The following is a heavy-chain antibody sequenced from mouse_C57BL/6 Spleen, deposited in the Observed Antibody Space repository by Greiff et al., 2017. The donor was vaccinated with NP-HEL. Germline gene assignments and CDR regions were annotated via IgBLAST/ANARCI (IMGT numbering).Heavy chain of an antibody. Sequence: EVNVVESGGDLVKPGGSLKLSCAASGFTFSSYGMSWVRQTPDKRLEWVATISSGGSYTYYPDSVKGRFTISRDSAKNTLYLQMSSLKSEDTAMYYCARHEENYGSSYGFAYWGQGTLVTVSA. D-gene: IGHD1-1*01. V-gene: IGHV5-6*01. J-gene: IGHJ3*01. CDR2: ISSGGSYT. CDR1: GFTFSSYG. CDR3: ARHEENYGSSYGFAY.